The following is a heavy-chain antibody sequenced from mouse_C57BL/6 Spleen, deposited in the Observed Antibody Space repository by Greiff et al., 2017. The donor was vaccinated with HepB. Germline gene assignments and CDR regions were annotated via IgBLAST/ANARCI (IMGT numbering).Heavy chain of an antibody. V-gene: IGHV5-16*01. CDR1: GFTFSDYY. CDR3: AREGDYDGGRDYYAMDY. J-gene: IGHJ4*01. D-gene: IGHD2-4*01. CDR2: INYDGSST. Sequence: EVMLVESEGGLVQPGSSMKLSCTASGFTFSDYYMAWVRQVPEKGLEWVANINYDGSSTYYLDSLKSRFIISRDNAKNILYLQMSSLKSEDTATYYCAREGDYDGGRDYYAMDYWGQGTSVTVSS.